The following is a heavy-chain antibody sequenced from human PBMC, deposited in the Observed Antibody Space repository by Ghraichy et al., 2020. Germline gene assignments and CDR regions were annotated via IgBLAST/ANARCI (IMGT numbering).Heavy chain of an antibody. CDR2: ISYDGSNK. D-gene: IGHD2-2*01. CDR3: AKGLLGYCSSTSCFSTPFAY. V-gene: IGHV3-30*18. J-gene: IGHJ4*02. CDR1: GFTFSSYG. Sequence: GGSLRLSCAASGFTFSSYGMHWVRQAPGKGLEWVAVISYDGSNKYYADSVKGRFTISRDNSKNTLYLQMNSLRAEDTAVYYCAKGLLGYCSSTSCFSTPFAYWGQGTLVTVSS.